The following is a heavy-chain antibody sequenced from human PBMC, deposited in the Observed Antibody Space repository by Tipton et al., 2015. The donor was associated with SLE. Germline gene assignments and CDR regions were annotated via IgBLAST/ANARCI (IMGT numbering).Heavy chain of an antibody. Sequence: TLSLTCTVSGASISSGRYYWSWIRRPAGKGLEWIGHIYTSGGSTNYNPSLKSRVTISEDTSKNQFSLKLSSVTAADTAVYYCARGAPVRAPTYGLDVWGQGTTVTVS. CDR1: GASISSGRYY. J-gene: IGHJ6*02. V-gene: IGHV4-61*09. CDR2: IYTSGGST. CDR3: ARGAPVRAPTYGLDV. D-gene: IGHD4-11*01.